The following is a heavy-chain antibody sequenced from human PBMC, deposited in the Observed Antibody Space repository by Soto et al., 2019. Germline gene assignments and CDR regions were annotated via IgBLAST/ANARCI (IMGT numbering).Heavy chain of an antibody. CDR3: AGGIAARPLGY. CDR2: IYHSGST. Sequence: QLQLQESGSGLVKPSQTLSLTCAVSGGSISSGGYSWSWIRQPPGKGLEWIGYIYHSGSTYYNPSAKXRXTXSXXRSKNQFSLKLSSVTAADTAVYYCAGGIAARPLGYWGQGTLVTVSS. J-gene: IGHJ4*02. D-gene: IGHD6-6*01. V-gene: IGHV4-30-2*01. CDR1: GGSISSGGYS.